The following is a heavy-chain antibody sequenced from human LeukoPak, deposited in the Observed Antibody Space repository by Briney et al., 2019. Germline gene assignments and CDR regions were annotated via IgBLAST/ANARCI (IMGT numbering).Heavy chain of an antibody. J-gene: IGHJ6*03. CDR2: IYNSGST. V-gene: IGHV4-59*12. Sequence: SETLSLTCTVSGGSISTYYWSWIRQPPGKRLEWIGYIYNSGSTDYNPSLKSRVNISVDTSKDQFSLKLSSVTAADTAVYYCARDGSNWGSAYYYMDVWGKGTTVTVSS. D-gene: IGHD7-27*01. CDR1: GGSISTYY. CDR3: ARDGSNWGSAYYYMDV.